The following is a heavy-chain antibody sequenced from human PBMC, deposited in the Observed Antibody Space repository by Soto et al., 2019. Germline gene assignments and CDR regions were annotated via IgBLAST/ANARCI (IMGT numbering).Heavy chain of an antibody. D-gene: IGHD3-10*01. Sequence: EVQLVESGGGLVKPGGSLRLSCEASGFTFSEAWMNWVRQAPGKGLEWVGRIKSKAGGGAIDYAAPVKGRFTISRNDSKDTVYLKINSLKTEDIAVYYCTTDGSFGGLPVAFHFLGQGTMVSVSS. CDR2: IKSKAGGGAI. CDR1: GFTFSEAW. J-gene: IGHJ3*01. V-gene: IGHV3-15*07. CDR3: TTDGSFGGLPVAFHF.